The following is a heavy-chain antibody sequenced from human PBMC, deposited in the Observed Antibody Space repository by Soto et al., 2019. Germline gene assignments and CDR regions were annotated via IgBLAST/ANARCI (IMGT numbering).Heavy chain of an antibody. CDR3: ARATYCSGGSCSYYYYYGMDV. J-gene: IGHJ6*02. D-gene: IGHD2-15*01. CDR2: ISAYNGKT. CDR1: GYTFTSYG. V-gene: IGHV1-18*04. Sequence: QVQLVQYGAEVKRPGASVKVSCKASGYTFTSYGISWVRQAPGQGLEWMGWISAYNGKTNYAQKLQGRVTMTTYTSTSTAYMELRSLRSDDTAVYYCARATYCSGGSCSYYYYYGMDVWGQGTTVTVSS.